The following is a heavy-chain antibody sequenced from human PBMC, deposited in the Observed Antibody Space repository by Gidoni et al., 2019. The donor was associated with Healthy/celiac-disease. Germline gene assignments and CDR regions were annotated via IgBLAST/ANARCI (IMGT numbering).Heavy chain of an antibody. J-gene: IGHJ4*02. Sequence: EVQLLESGGGLVQPGGSLRLSCAASGFTFSSYAMSWVRQAPGKGLEWVSAISGSGGSTYYADSVKGRFTISRDNSKNTLYLQMNSLRAEDTAVYYCAKDPPLPRPYCSSTSGTCWFDYWGQGTLVTVSS. CDR1: GFTFSSYA. CDR2: ISGSGGST. D-gene: IGHD2-2*01. CDR3: AKDPPLPRPYCSSTSGTCWFDY. V-gene: IGHV3-23*01.